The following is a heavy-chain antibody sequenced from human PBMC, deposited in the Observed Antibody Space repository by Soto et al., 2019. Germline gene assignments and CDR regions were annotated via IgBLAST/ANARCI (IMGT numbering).Heavy chain of an antibody. D-gene: IGHD5-12*01. CDR3: SSEWGYSISDIAIDN. CDR2: IWHDGSNK. CDR1: GFTFSSYG. J-gene: IGHJ3*02. V-gene: IGHV3-33*01. Sequence: QVQLVESGGGVVQPGRSLRLSCAASGFTFSSYGMHWVRQAPGKGLEWVAVIWHDGSNKNYADSVKGRFTITSDNSKNTMYLQMNMLRAEYTAADDYSSEWGYSISDIAIDNWGQGTMVTVSS.